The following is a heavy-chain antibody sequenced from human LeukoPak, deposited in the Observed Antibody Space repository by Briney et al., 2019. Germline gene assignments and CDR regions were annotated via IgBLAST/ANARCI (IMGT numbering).Heavy chain of an antibody. D-gene: IGHD3-3*01. CDR3: ARQTGVGLFILP. Sequence: SETLSLTCAVSGDSISTSNSYWGWIRRPPEKGLEWVGSIYYSGNTYYNPSLKSRVTISVDTSKNQFSLKLTSVTAADTAVYYCARQTGVGLFILPGGQGTLVTVSS. CDR2: IYYSGNT. V-gene: IGHV4-39*01. CDR1: GDSISTSNSY. J-gene: IGHJ4*02.